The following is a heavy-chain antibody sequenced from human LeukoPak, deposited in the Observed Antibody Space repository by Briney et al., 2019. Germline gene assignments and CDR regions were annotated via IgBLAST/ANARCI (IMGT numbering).Heavy chain of an antibody. D-gene: IGHD3-3*01. V-gene: IGHV3-48*03. CDR1: GFTFSSHG. J-gene: IGHJ4*02. CDR3: ARDLGGMVIGYARGFDY. CDR2: ISPNGVIT. Sequence: GGSLRLSCAASGFTFSSHGMNWVRQAPGKGLEWVSGISPNGVITYYADYVKGRFTISRDTAKNSLYLQMNSLRAEDTAVYYCARDLGGMVIGYARGFDYWGQGTLVTVSS.